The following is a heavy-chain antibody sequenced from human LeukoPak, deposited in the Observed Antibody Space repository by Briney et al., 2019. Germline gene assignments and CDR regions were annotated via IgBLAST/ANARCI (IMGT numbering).Heavy chain of an antibody. Sequence: GASVKVSCKAFGYTFTSNYMHWVRQAPGQGPEWMGVISPSGGSTTYAQKFQGRVTMTRNTSISTAYMELSSLRSEDTAVYYCARGLWPLKWLYMDVWGKGTTVTISS. D-gene: IGHD5-12*01. V-gene: IGHV1-46*01. CDR3: ARGLWPLKWLYMDV. CDR2: ISPSGGST. J-gene: IGHJ6*03. CDR1: GYTFTSNY.